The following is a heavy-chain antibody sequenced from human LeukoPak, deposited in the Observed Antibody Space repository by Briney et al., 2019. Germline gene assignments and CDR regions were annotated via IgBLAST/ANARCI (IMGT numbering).Heavy chain of an antibody. CDR1: GFTFSSYA. CDR3: AKGSYDSSGYGSYYMDV. CDR2: ISGSGGST. D-gene: IGHD3-22*01. V-gene: IGHV3-23*01. J-gene: IGHJ6*03. Sequence: GGSLRLSCAASGFTFSSYAMTWVRQAPGKGLEWVSAISGSGGSTDYADSVKGRFTISRDNSKNTLYLQTNSLRAEDTAVYYCAKGSYDSSGYGSYYMDVWGKGTTVTVSS.